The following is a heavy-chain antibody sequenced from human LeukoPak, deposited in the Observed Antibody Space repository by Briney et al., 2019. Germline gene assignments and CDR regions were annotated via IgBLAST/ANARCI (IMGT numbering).Heavy chain of an antibody. Sequence: GGSLRLPCTASGFTFGDYAMSWFRQAPGKGLEWVGFIRSKAYGGTTEYAASVKGRFTISRDDSKSIAYLQMNSLKTEDTAVYYCTREALNYGDYLYYFDYWGQGTLVTVSS. CDR2: IRSKAYGGTT. D-gene: IGHD4-17*01. CDR3: TREALNYGDYLYYFDY. CDR1: GFTFGDYA. J-gene: IGHJ4*02. V-gene: IGHV3-49*03.